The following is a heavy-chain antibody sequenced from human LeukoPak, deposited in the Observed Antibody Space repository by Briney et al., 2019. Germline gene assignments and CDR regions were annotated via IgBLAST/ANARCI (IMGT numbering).Heavy chain of an antibody. CDR3: ARDLRYCSSTSCYGGYYFDY. D-gene: IGHD2-2*01. Sequence: ASVKVSCKASGYTFTSYGISWVRQAPGQGLEWMGWIGAYNGNANYAQKLQGRVTMTTDTSTSTAYMELRSLRSDDTAVYYCARDLRYCSSTSCYGGYYFDYWGQGTLVTVSS. V-gene: IGHV1-18*01. CDR1: GYTFTSYG. CDR2: IGAYNGNA. J-gene: IGHJ4*02.